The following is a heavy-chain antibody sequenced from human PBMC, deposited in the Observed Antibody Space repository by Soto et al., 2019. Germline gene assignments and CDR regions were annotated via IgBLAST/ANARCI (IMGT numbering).Heavy chain of an antibody. J-gene: IGHJ6*02. V-gene: IGHV1-2*02. D-gene: IGHD6-19*01. Sequence: EASVKVSCKASGYTFTGYYMHWVRQAPGQGLEWMGWINPNSGGTNYAQKFQGRVTMTRDTSISTAYMELSRLRSDDTAVYYCARDLIAVAGSDYYYYGMDVWGQGTTVTVSS. CDR2: INPNSGGT. CDR3: ARDLIAVAGSDYYYYGMDV. CDR1: GYTFTGYY.